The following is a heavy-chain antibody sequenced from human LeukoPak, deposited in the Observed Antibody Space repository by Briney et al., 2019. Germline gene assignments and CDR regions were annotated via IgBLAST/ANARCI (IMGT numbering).Heavy chain of an antibody. V-gene: IGHV6-1*01. CDR3: ARSSGWFDY. Sequence: SQTLSLTCAISGDSVSSTSAAWNWIRQSPARGLEWLGRTFYRSKWKYDYAPSVKSRITVKPETSKNQFSLQLNSVTPEDTAVYYCARSSGWFDYWGQGILDTVSS. CDR2: TFYRSKWKY. D-gene: IGHD6-19*01. CDR1: GDSVSSTSAA. J-gene: IGHJ4*02.